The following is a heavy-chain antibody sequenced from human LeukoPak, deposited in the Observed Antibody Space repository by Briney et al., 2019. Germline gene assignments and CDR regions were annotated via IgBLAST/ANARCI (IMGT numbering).Heavy chain of an antibody. V-gene: IGHV1-46*01. J-gene: IGHJ4*02. CDR1: GYTFTSNY. CDR3: ARDQEGFDY. Sequence: ASVKVSCKASGYTFTSNYIHWVRQAPGQGLDWMGMIYPRDGSTSYAQKFQGRVTVTRDTSTSTVHMELSGLRSEDTAVYYCARDQEGFDYWGQGTLVTVSS. CDR2: IYPRDGST.